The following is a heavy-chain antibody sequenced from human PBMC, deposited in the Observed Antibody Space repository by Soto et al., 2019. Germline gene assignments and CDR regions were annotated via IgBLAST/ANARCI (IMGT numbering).Heavy chain of an antibody. CDR3: ARLHYYYGMDV. V-gene: IGHV3-48*03. Sequence: GGSLRLSCAASGFTFSSYEMNWVRQAPGKGLEWVSYISSSGSTIYYADSVKGRFTISRDNAKNSLYLQMNSLRAEDTAVYYCARLHYYYGMDVWGQGTTVTVSS. CDR2: ISSSGSTI. CDR1: GFTFSSYE. J-gene: IGHJ6*02.